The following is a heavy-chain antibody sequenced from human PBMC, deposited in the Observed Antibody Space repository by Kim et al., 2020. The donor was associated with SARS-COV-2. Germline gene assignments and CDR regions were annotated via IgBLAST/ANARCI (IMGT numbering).Heavy chain of an antibody. D-gene: IGHD3-16*01. CDR3: ARVGGGGRWGMDV. V-gene: IGHV4-39*07. Sequence: YAPSLERRVTLSVDTSKNPFSLKLSCVTAADTAVYYCARVGGGGRWGMDVWGQGTTVTVSS. J-gene: IGHJ6*02.